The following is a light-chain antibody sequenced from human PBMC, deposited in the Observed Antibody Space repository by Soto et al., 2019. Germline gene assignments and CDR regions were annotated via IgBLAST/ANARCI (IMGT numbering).Light chain of an antibody. CDR2: GTS. J-gene: IGKJ1*01. Sequence: EIVLTQSPGTLSLSPGERATLSCRASQSVNTKYLAWYQQKHGQAPRLLIHGTSNRATGIPDRFSGSGSGTDFTLTISRLEPEDVAVYYGQEYGSSPRTFGQGTKVDIK. CDR3: QEYGSSPRT. CDR1: QSVNTKY. V-gene: IGKV3-20*01.